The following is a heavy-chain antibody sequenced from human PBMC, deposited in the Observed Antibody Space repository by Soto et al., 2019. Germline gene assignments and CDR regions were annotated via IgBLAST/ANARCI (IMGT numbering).Heavy chain of an antibody. CDR2: ISYDGSNK. J-gene: IGHJ4*02. Sequence: GSLRLSCAASGFTFSRYGMQWVRQAPGKGLEWVAVISYDGSNKYYADSVKGRFTISRDNSKNTLYLQMNSLRAEDTAVYYCAKDYVLGIAVAVGYWGQGTLVTVSS. V-gene: IGHV3-30*18. CDR3: AKDYVLGIAVAVGY. D-gene: IGHD6-19*01. CDR1: GFTFSRYG.